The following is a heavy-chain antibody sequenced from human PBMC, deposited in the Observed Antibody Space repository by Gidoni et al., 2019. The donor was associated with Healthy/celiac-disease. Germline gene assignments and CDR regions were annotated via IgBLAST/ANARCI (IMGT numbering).Heavy chain of an antibody. CDR1: GFTFSSYA. CDR3: AKWGLAAAGLDY. V-gene: IGHV3-23*01. CDR2: ISGSGGST. D-gene: IGHD6-13*01. J-gene: IGHJ4*02. Sequence: EVQLLESGGGLVQPGGSLRLSCAAPGFTFSSYAMSWVRQAPGKGLEWVSAISGSGGSTDYADSVKGRFTISRDNSKNTLYLQMNSLRAEDTAVYYCAKWGLAAAGLDYWGQGTLVTVSS.